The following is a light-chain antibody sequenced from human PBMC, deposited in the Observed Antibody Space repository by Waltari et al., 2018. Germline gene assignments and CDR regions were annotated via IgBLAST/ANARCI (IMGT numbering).Light chain of an antibody. V-gene: IGLV3-1*01. J-gene: IGLJ3*02. CDR1: KLGAKY. CDR2: QDN. Sequence: SYELTQPPSVSVSPGQTASITCSGDKLGAKYACWYQQKPGQSPVLVLYQDNKRPSGIPGRFSGSNSGNTATLTISGTQALDEADYYCQAWDSTTRVFGGGTKLTVI. CDR3: QAWDSTTRV.